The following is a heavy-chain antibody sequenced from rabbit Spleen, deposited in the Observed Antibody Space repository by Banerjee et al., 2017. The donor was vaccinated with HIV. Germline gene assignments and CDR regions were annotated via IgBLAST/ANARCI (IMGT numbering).Heavy chain of an antibody. CDR1: GFSFSSGRY. CDR2: IDPVFGIS. V-gene: IGHV1S43*01. J-gene: IGHJ4*01. D-gene: IGHD1-1*01. CDR3: ARDLDGVIGWNFGW. Sequence: QEQLVESGGGLVKPGGTLTLTCTGSGFSFSSGRYMSWVRQAPGKGLEWIGYIDPVFGISYYANWVNGRFTISSHNAQNTLFLQMNSLTVADTATYFCARDLDGVIGWNFGWWGPGTLVTVS.